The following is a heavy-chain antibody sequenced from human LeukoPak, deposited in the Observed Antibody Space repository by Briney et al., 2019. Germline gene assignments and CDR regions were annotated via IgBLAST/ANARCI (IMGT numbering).Heavy chain of an antibody. D-gene: IGHD2-2*02. CDR1: GGSISSGSYY. Sequence: SETLSLTCTVSGGSISSGSYYRGWIRQPPGKGLEWIGSIYYSGSTYYNPSLKSRVTISVDTSKNQFSLKLSSVTAADTAVYYCARTLGYCSSTSCYNLFPFDYWGQGTLVTVSS. CDR2: IYYSGST. V-gene: IGHV4-39*01. J-gene: IGHJ4*02. CDR3: ARTLGYCSSTSCYNLFPFDY.